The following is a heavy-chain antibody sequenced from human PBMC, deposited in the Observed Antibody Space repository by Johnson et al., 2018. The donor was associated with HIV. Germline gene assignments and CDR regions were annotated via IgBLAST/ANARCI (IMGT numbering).Heavy chain of an antibody. D-gene: IGHD1-26*01. CDR1: QFTFGRYG. CDR3: ARSWELGETAFDI. J-gene: IGHJ3*02. CDR2: ISYDGSNK. Sequence: QVQLVESGGGVVQPARSLRLSCAVPQFTFGRYGMHWVRQAPGKGLEWVGSISYDGSNKYYADSVKGLFTISRDNSKNTLYLQMNSLRAEDTAVYYCARSWELGETAFDIWGQGTMVTVSS. V-gene: IGHV3-30*03.